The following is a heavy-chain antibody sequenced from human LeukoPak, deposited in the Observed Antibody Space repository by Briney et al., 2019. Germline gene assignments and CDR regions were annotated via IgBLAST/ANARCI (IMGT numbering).Heavy chain of an antibody. V-gene: IGHV3-21*01. CDR2: ISSSSSYI. Sequence: GGSLRLSCAASGFTSSSYSMNWVRQAPGKGLEWVSSISSSSSYIYYADSVKGRFTISRDNAKNSLYLQMNSLRAEDTAVYYCAREPIHMVADYYFDYWGQGTLVTVSS. CDR1: GFTSSSYS. D-gene: IGHD5-12*01. J-gene: IGHJ4*02. CDR3: AREPIHMVADYYFDY.